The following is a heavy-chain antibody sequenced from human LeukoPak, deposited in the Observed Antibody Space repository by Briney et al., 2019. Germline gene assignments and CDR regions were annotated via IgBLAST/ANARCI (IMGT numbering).Heavy chain of an antibody. CDR1: GGSISSGDYY. J-gene: IGHJ3*02. D-gene: IGHD2-2*01. Sequence: SETLSLTCTVSGGSISSGDYYWSWIRQPPGKGLEWVGYIYYSGCTYYNPSLKSRVTISVDTSKNQFSLKLSSVTAADTAVYYCARDPVPVSPHAFDIWGQGTMVTVSS. CDR2: IYYSGCT. CDR3: ARDPVPVSPHAFDI. V-gene: IGHV4-30-4*08.